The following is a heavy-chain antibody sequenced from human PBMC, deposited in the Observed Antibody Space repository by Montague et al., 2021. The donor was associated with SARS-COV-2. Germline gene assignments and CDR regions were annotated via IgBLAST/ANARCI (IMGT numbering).Heavy chain of an antibody. J-gene: IGHJ4*02. D-gene: IGHD5-12*01. CDR3: ARSGWLTRGFDS. CDR2: INYSGIT. CDR1: GGSISTYY. V-gene: IGHV4-59*07. Sequence: SDTLSLTRTVSGGSISTYYWSWIRQPPGKGLEWIAYINYSGITNHNPSLKSRVSVSLDTSKNHSSLNLKSVTAADTAVYYCARSGWLTRGFDSWGQGTLVFVSS.